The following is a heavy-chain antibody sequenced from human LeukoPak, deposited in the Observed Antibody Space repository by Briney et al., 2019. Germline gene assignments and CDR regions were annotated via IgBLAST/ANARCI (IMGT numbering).Heavy chain of an antibody. CDR2: IYYSGST. V-gene: IGHV4-59*01. J-gene: IGHJ4*02. CDR1: GGSISSYY. CDR3: AGGGGYFDY. D-gene: IGHD3-16*01. Sequence: SETLSLTCTVSGGSISSYYWSWIRQPPGKGLEWIGYIYYSGSTNYNPSLKSRATISVDTSKNQFSLKLSSVTAADRAVSYGAGGGGYFDYWGQGTLVTVSS.